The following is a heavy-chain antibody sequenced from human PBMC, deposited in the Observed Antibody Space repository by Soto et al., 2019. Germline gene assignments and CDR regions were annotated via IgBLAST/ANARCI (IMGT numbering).Heavy chain of an antibody. Sequence: SGFTFSNYAMTWVRQAPGKGLEWVSTISGSGGTTYYADSVKGRFTTSRDNPKDTLYLQMNSLRVEDTALYFCAKDFYCSGGRCYRDGLDVWGQGTTVTVSS. CDR1: GFTFSNYA. J-gene: IGHJ6*02. CDR2: ISGSGGTT. CDR3: AKDFYCSGGRCYRDGLDV. D-gene: IGHD2-15*01. V-gene: IGHV3-23*01.